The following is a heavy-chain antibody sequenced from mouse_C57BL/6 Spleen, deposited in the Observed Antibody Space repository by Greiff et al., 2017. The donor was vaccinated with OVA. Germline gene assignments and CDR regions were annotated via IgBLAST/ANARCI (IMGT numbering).Heavy chain of an antibody. CDR2: IDPSDSYT. Sequence: QVQLQQPGAELVKPGASVKLSCKASGYTFTSYWMQWVKQRPGQGLEWIGEIDPSDSYTNYNQKFKGKATLTVDTSSSTAYMQLSSLTSEDSAVYYCARPDHSNYVIDYWGQGTTLTVSS. D-gene: IGHD2-5*01. V-gene: IGHV1-50*01. CDR1: GYTFTSYW. J-gene: IGHJ2*01. CDR3: ARPDHSNYVIDY.